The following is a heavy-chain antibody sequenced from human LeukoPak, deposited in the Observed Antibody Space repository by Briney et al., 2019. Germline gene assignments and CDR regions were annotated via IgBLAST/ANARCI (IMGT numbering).Heavy chain of an antibody. Sequence: PGGSLRLSCAASGFTFSSYAMSWVRQAPGKGLEWVSAISGSGGSTYYADSVKGRFTISRDNSKNTLYLQMNSLRAEDTAVYYCAKDHVVVVVAADWFDPWGQGTLVTVSS. V-gene: IGHV3-23*01. CDR3: AKDHVVVVVAADWFDP. CDR2: ISGSGGST. D-gene: IGHD2-15*01. J-gene: IGHJ5*02. CDR1: GFTFSSYA.